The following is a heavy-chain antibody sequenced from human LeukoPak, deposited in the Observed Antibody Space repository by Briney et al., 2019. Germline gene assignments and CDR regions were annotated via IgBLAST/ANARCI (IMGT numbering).Heavy chain of an antibody. CDR3: AGPGEAGIYYGMDV. CDR1: GGSFSGYY. V-gene: IGHV4-34*01. J-gene: IGHJ6*02. D-gene: IGHD3-16*01. CDR2: INHSGST. Sequence: SETLSLTCAVYGGSFSGYYWSWIRQPPGTGLEWIGEINHSGSTNYNPSLKGRVTISVDTSKNQFSLKLSSVTAADTAVYYCAGPGEAGIYYGMDVWGQGTTVTVSS.